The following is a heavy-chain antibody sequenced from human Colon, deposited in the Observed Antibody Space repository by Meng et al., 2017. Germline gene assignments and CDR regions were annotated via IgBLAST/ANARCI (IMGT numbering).Heavy chain of an antibody. CDR1: GYTFTSYA. Sequence: QVQLVQSGAEVKRPGASVKVSCKASGYTFTSYAMNWVRQAPGQGLEWMGWINTNTGNPTYAQGFTGRFVFSLDTSVSTAYLQISSLKAADTAVYYCARLYCSGGSCYTIDYWGQGTLVTVSS. CDR2: INTNTGNP. CDR3: ARLYCSGGSCYTIDY. V-gene: IGHV7-4-1*02. D-gene: IGHD2-15*01. J-gene: IGHJ4*02.